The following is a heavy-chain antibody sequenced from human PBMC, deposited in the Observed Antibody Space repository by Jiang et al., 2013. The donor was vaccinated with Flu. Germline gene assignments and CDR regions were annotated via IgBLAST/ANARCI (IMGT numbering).Heavy chain of an antibody. CDR2: IYYSGNT. J-gene: IGHJ6*02. CDR3: AISGSHYYYNYYGMDV. CDR1: GGSISISGYY. Sequence: GSGLVKPSETLSLTCSVSGGSISISGYYWGWIRQPPGKGPEWIGSIYYSGNTYYNPSLKSRVTISVDTSKNQFSLKVSSVTAADTAVYYCAISGSHYYYNYYGMDVWGQGTTVTVSS. D-gene: IGHD1-26*01. V-gene: IGHV4-39*01.